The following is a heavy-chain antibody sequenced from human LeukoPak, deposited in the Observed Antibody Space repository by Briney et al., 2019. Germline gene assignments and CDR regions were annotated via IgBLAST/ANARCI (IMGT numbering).Heavy chain of an antibody. V-gene: IGHV3-23*01. Sequence: GGSLRLSCAASGFTFSSYAMSWVRQAPGKGLEWVSAISGSGGSTYYADSVKGRFTISRDNSMNTLYLQMNSLRAEDTAVYYCANGVVPAGDYMDVWGKGTTVTVSS. D-gene: IGHD2-2*01. CDR3: ANGVVPAGDYMDV. CDR2: ISGSGGST. J-gene: IGHJ6*03. CDR1: GFTFSSYA.